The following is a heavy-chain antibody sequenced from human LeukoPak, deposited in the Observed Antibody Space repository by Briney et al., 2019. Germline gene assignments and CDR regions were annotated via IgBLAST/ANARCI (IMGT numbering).Heavy chain of an antibody. Sequence: GGSLRLSCAASGFTFSSYGMHWVRQAPGKGLGWVAVIWYDGSNKYYADSVKGRFTISRDNSKNTLYLQMNSLRAEDTAVYYCAKSGRKYSSGWYDDYWGQGTLVTVSS. CDR2: IWYDGSNK. J-gene: IGHJ4*02. D-gene: IGHD6-19*01. CDR1: GFTFSSYG. V-gene: IGHV3-33*06. CDR3: AKSGRKYSSGWYDDY.